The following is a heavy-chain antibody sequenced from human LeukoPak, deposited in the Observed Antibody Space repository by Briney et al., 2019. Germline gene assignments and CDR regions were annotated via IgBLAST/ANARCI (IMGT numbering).Heavy chain of an antibody. Sequence: GGSLRLSCAASGFSFSDYYMSWVRQAPGKGLEWISYITNSGSTIYYAESVKGRFTISRDDVKNSLYLQMNNLRAEDTAVYYCARDRDCGTTTCSVDYWGQGTLVTVSS. J-gene: IGHJ4*02. V-gene: IGHV3-11*01. D-gene: IGHD2-2*01. CDR1: GFSFSDYY. CDR3: ARDRDCGTTTCSVDY. CDR2: ITNSGSTI.